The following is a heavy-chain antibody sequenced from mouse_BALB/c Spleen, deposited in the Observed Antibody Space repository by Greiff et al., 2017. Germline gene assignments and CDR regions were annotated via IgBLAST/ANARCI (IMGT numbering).Heavy chain of an antibody. CDR1: GYTFTDYY. Sequence: QVQLKQSGAELARPGASVKLSCKASGYTFTDYYINWVKQRTGQGLEWIGEIYPGSGNTYYNEKFKGKATLTADKSSSTAYMQLSSLTSEDSAVYFCARHRSTMITWFAYWGQGTLVTVSA. D-gene: IGHD2-4*01. CDR2: IYPGSGNT. CDR3: ARHRSTMITWFAY. V-gene: IGHV1-77*01. J-gene: IGHJ3*01.